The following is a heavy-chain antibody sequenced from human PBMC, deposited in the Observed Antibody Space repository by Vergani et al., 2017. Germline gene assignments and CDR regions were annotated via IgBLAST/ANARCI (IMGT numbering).Heavy chain of an antibody. D-gene: IGHD6-19*01. V-gene: IGHV3-30*01. J-gene: IGHJ1*01. CDR3: ARDSSGWYAEYFQH. CDR1: GFTFSSYA. CDR2: ISDDGSNK. Sequence: QVQLVESGGGVVQPGRSLRLSCAASGFTFSSYAMHWVRQAPGKGLEWVAVISDDGSNKYYAASVKGRFTISRDNSKNTLYLQMNSLRAEDTAVYYCARDSSGWYAEYFQHWGQGTLVTVSS.